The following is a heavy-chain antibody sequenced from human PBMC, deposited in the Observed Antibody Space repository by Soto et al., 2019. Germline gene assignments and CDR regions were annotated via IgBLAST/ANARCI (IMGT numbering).Heavy chain of an antibody. V-gene: IGHV5-51*01. CDR1: GYSCTNYW. D-gene: IGHD2-2*01. Sequence: RESLKISCKGSGYSCTNYWIGWVRQMPGKGLEWMGLIYHGDSDTRYSPSFEGQVTISADKSISTAYLQWSGLKASDTAMYYCARRKASSTTSLSFRAGFDYWGQGTLVTVSS. CDR3: ARRKASSTTSLSFRAGFDY. J-gene: IGHJ4*02. CDR2: IYHGDSDT.